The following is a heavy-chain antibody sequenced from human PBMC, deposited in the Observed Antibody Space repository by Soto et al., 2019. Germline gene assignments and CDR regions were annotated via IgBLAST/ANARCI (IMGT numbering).Heavy chain of an antibody. V-gene: IGHV1-46*03. CDR3: ARGGHVVVVTAAFDY. D-gene: IGHD2-21*02. J-gene: IGHJ4*02. Sequence: QVQLVQSGAEVKKPGASVKVSCKASGNTFSNYYIHWVRQAPGQGLEWMGTINPSGGHTTYAQKFLGRVTLTRDTSTSTRYMELTSLSSEDTAVYYCARGGHVVVVTAAFDYWGQGTLVTVSS. CDR2: INPSGGHT. CDR1: GNTFSNYY.